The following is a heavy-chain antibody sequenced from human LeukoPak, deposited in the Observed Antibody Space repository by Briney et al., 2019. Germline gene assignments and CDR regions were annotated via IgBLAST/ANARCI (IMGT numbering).Heavy chain of an antibody. V-gene: IGHV3-48*04. Sequence: GGSLRLSCAASGFTFSSYSMNWVRQAPGKGLEWVSYISSSSSTIYYADSVKGRFTISRDNAKNSLYLQMNSLRAEDTAVYYCARDKRHYYGSGSYYSCMDVWGQGTTVTVSS. CDR3: ARDKRHYYGSGSYYSCMDV. D-gene: IGHD3-10*01. CDR2: ISSSSSTI. J-gene: IGHJ6*02. CDR1: GFTFSSYS.